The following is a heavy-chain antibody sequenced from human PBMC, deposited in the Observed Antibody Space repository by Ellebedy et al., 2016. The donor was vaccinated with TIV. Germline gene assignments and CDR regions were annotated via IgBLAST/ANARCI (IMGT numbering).Heavy chain of an antibody. V-gene: IGHV1-46*01. CDR1: GYTFTSYY. CDR3: ARDGMNGYDY. D-gene: IGHD5-12*01. Sequence: ASVKVSCKASGYTFTSYYMHWVRQAPGQGLEWMGIINPSGGTTSYTQKFQGRVTMTRDTSTRTVYMELSSLKSEDTAVYYCARDGMNGYDYWGQGTLVTVSS. CDR2: INPSGGTT. J-gene: IGHJ4*02.